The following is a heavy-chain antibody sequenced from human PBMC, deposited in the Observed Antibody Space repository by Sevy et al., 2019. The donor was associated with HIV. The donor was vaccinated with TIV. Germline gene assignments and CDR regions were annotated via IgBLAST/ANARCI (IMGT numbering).Heavy chain of an antibody. CDR2: IKQDGSEK. J-gene: IGHJ3*02. Sequence: GGSLRLSCAASGFTFSSYWMSWVRQAPGKGLEWVANIKQDGSEKYYVDSVKGRFTISRDNAKNSLYLQMNSLRAEDTAVYNCARKRITMVRGVIGDAFDIWGQGTMVTVSS. CDR1: GFTFSSYW. V-gene: IGHV3-7*03. D-gene: IGHD3-10*01. CDR3: ARKRITMVRGVIGDAFDI.